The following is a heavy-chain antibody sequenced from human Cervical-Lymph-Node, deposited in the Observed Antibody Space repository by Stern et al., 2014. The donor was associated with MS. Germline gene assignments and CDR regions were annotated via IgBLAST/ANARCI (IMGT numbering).Heavy chain of an antibody. CDR2: INPSGGGT. J-gene: IGHJ4*02. CDR3: AREDIVVDVAATNPGGYFDY. V-gene: IGHV1-46*01. Sequence: QVQLVQSGAEVMKPGASVKVSCKASGYTFTNYYMHWVRQAPGQGLEWMGVINPSGGGTTYAQKFQGRVTMTRDTSTSTVYMELSSLRSEDTAVYYCAREDIVVDVAATNPGGYFDYWGQGTLVTVSS. D-gene: IGHD2-15*01. CDR1: GYTFTNYY.